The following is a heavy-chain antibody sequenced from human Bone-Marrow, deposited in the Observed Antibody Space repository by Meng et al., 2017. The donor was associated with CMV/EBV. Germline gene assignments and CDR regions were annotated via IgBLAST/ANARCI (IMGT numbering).Heavy chain of an antibody. CDR1: GYTFTSYY. Sequence: ASVKVSCKASGYTFTSYYMRWVRQAPGQGLEWMGRINPSNGSTSYAQKFQGRVTMTRDTSTSTVYMELRSLRSEDTAVYYCARVDSPADYWGQGTRVTVSS. V-gene: IGHV1-46*01. CDR3: ARVDSPADY. D-gene: IGHD2-2*01. J-gene: IGHJ4*02. CDR2: INPSNGST.